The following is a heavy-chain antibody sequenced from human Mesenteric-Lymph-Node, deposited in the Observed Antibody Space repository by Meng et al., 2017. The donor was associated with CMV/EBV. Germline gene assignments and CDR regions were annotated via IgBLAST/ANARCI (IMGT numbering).Heavy chain of an antibody. CDR3: AGGTPGGYYDSSGYYYLPYFDY. CDR1: GGSFSGYY. J-gene: IGHJ4*02. D-gene: IGHD3-22*01. V-gene: IGHV4-34*01. CDR2: INHSGST. Sequence: SETLSLTCAVYGGSFSGYYWSWIRQPPGKGLEWMGDINHSGSTNYNPSLKSRVTISVDTSKNQFSLKLSSVTAADTAVYYCAGGTPGGYYDSSGYYYLPYFDYWGEGTLVTVSS.